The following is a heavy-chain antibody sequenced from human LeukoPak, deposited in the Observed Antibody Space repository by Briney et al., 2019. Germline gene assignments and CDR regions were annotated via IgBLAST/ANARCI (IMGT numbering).Heavy chain of an antibody. Sequence: SETLSLTCTVSAGSINSYYWSWIRQPPGKGLEWIGYIYYTGRTKYSPSLKTRITVSVDTSRNQFSLRLASVTAADTAVYYCARQSSGGWFDLWGQGALVTVSS. J-gene: IGHJ5*02. CDR1: AGSINSYY. CDR3: ARQSSGGWFDL. D-gene: IGHD6-19*01. CDR2: IYYTGRT. V-gene: IGHV4-59*08.